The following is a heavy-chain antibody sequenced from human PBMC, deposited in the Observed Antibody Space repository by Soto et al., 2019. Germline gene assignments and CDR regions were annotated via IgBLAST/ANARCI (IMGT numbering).Heavy chain of an antibody. V-gene: IGHV3-49*03. D-gene: IGHD3-9*01. Sequence: SLRLSCTGSGFTFRDSALSWFRQAPGKGLEWISFIRSKTYGGTTEYAPSVQGRFTISRDDSRGSAYLQMDSLKTEDTAVYFCAKDSDYNDVLTGYYLFEYWGQGTPVTVS. CDR3: AKDSDYNDVLTGYYLFEY. CDR1: GFTFRDSA. J-gene: IGHJ4*02. CDR2: IRSKTYGGTT.